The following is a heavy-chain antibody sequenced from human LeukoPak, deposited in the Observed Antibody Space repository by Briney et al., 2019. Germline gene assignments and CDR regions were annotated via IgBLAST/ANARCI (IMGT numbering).Heavy chain of an antibody. Sequence: GGSLRLSCVASGFAFNVYAMNWVRQAPGRGLQWASSISGKSTYINYGDSVKGRFTISRDNARNALYLQMDNLKAEDTAVYYCARDRSSGLHYYDYWGHGTLVSVSS. CDR1: GFAFNVYA. CDR3: ARDRSSGLHYYDY. J-gene: IGHJ4*01. D-gene: IGHD6-19*01. CDR2: ISGKSTYI. V-gene: IGHV3-21*01.